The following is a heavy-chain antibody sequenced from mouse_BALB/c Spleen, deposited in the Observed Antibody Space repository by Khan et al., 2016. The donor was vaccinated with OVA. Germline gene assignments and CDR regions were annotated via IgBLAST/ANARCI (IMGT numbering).Heavy chain of an antibody. J-gene: IGHJ1*01. Sequence: EVELVESGGGLVQPGGSLRLSCATSGFTFTDYYMSWVRQPPGKSLEWLGFIRNKAKGYTTEYSAPVKGRFTISRDNSQNIAYLQMNNLIAEDSATYYCARETVVDVYWYFDVWGAGTTVTVSS. CDR3: ARETVVDVYWYFDV. CDR2: IRNKAKGYTT. CDR1: GFTFTDYY. D-gene: IGHD1-1*01. V-gene: IGHV7-3*02.